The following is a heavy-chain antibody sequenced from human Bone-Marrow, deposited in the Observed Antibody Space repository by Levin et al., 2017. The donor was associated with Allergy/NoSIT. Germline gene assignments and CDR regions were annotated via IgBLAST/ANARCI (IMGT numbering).Heavy chain of an antibody. V-gene: IGHV1-3*01. Sequence: ASVKVSCKASGYAFTGYAIHWVRQAPGQSLEWMGLINPGNGNTKYSQRFQGRVTITRDRSASTAYMELSSLRSEDTAVYFCARDFGSGYYYFDYWGQGALVTVSS. CDR3: ARDFGSGYYYFDY. CDR2: INPGNGNT. D-gene: IGHD5-12*01. CDR1: GYAFTGYA. J-gene: IGHJ4*02.